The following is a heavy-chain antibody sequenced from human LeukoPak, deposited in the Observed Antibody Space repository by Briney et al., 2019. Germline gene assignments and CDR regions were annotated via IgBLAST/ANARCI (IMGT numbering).Heavy chain of an antibody. CDR1: GFSVSSNY. CDR3: ARGRWSSSGYQDY. J-gene: IGHJ4*02. Sequence: PGGSMRLSSAASGFSVSSNYMTWDRQAPGKGLECVSVIYGGGNTYYADSVGGRFTISRDNSKNTLYLQMNSLRVEDTAMYYCARGRWSSSGYQDYWGRGTLVTVSS. D-gene: IGHD3-22*01. V-gene: IGHV3-53*01. CDR2: IYGGGNT.